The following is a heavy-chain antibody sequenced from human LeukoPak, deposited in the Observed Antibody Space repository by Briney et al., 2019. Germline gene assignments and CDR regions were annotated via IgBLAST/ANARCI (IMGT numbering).Heavy chain of an antibody. Sequence: GGSLRLPCAASGFTFSSYSMNWVRQAPGKGLEWVSSINSSSTSIYYADSVKGRFTISRDNAKNSLYLQVNGLGAEDTAVYYCARDSKLYCSSTSCYMDVWGKGTTVTVSS. CDR2: INSSSTSI. V-gene: IGHV3-21*01. CDR3: ARDSKLYCSSTSCYMDV. CDR1: GFTFSSYS. J-gene: IGHJ6*04. D-gene: IGHD2-2*01.